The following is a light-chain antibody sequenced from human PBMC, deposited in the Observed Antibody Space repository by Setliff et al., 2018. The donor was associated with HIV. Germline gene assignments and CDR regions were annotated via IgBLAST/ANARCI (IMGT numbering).Light chain of an antibody. V-gene: IGLV2-14*03. CDR1: SSDVGTYNY. J-gene: IGLJ1*01. CDR3: TSYTSSDIYV. CDR2: YVS. Sequence: QSVLTQPASVSGSPGQSITISCTGTSSDVGTYNYVSWYQQHPGKAPKLMIYYVSKRPSGVSDRFSGSKSGNTASLTISGLQAEDEADYYCTSYTSSDIYVFATGTKGTVL.